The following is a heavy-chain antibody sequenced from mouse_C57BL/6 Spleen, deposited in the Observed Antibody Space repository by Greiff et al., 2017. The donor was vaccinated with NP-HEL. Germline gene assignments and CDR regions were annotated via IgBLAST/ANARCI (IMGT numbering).Heavy chain of an antibody. CDR1: GFTFSSYG. CDR3: ARRAYYSNYAMDY. J-gene: IGHJ4*01. CDR2: ISSGGSYT. Sequence: VQLKESGGDLVKPGGSLKLSCAASGFTFSSYGMSWVRQTPDKRLEWVATISSGGSYTYYPDSVKGRFTISRDNAKNTLYLQMSSLKSEDTAMYYCARRAYYSNYAMDYWGQGTSVTVSS. D-gene: IGHD2-5*01. V-gene: IGHV5-6*01.